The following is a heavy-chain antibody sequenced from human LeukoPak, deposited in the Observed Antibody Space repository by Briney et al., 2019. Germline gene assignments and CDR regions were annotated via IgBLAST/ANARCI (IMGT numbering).Heavy chain of an antibody. Sequence: GGSLRLSCVASGFTVSSNYMSSVRQAAGKGLEGVSVIYSGGSTYYADSVKRRFTISRDNSKNTLYLQMSSVRAEDTAVYYCAREKLPGGGAFDIWGQGTMATVSS. CDR1: GFTVSSNY. CDR2: IYSGGST. V-gene: IGHV3-66*01. D-gene: IGHD1-7*01. J-gene: IGHJ3*02. CDR3: AREKLPGGGAFDI.